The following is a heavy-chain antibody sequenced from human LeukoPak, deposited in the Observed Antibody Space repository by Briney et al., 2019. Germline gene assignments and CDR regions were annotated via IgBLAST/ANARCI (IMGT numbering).Heavy chain of an antibody. CDR2: ISPYNGET. V-gene: IGHV1-18*01. CDR3: ARAGSGSGWYFDY. D-gene: IGHD6-19*01. CDR1: DYDFTNFG. J-gene: IGHJ4*02. Sequence: ASVTVSYKASDYDFTNFGITWVRQAAGQGVEWMGWISPYNGETRYVQKLQGRVTMTTDTSTSTAYMELRSLRFDDTAVYYCARAGSGSGWYFDYWGQGTLVTVSS.